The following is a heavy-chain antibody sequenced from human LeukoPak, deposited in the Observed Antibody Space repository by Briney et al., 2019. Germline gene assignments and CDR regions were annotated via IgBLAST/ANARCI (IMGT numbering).Heavy chain of an antibody. CDR2: IYYSGST. D-gene: IGHD3-3*01. Sequence: SETLSLTCTVSGGSISSYYWSWIRQPPGKGLEWIGYIYYSGSTNYNPSLKSRVTISVDRSKNQFSLKLSSVTAADTAVYYCARARITISSYYFDYWGQGTLVTVSS. V-gene: IGHV4-59*12. J-gene: IGHJ4*02. CDR1: GGSISSYY. CDR3: ARARITISSYYFDY.